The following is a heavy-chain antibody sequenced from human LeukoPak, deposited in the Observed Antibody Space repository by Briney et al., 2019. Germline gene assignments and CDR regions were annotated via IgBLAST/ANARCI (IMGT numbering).Heavy chain of an antibody. CDR1: GGSISSYY. V-gene: IGHV4-59*08. J-gene: IGHJ4*02. D-gene: IGHD5-18*01. CDR3: ARLEWIQLPWGYFDY. Sequence: PSETLSLTCTVSGGSISSYYWSWIRQPPGKGLEWIGYIYYSGSTNYNPSLKSRVTISVDTSKNQFSLKLSSVTAADTAVYYCARLEWIQLPWGYFDYWGQGTLVTVSS. CDR2: IYYSGST.